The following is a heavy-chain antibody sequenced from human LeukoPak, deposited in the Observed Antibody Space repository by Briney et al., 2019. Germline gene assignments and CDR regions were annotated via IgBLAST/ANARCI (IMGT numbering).Heavy chain of an antibody. CDR3: ARGLYDSSGTFDY. V-gene: IGHV4-59*01. Sequence: SETLSLTCTVSGGSLSSYYWTWIRQPPGKGLEWIGYIYYSGSTNYNPSLKSRVTMSVDTSKNQFSLKLNSVTAADTAVYYCARGLYDSSGTFDYWGQGTLVTVSS. D-gene: IGHD3-22*01. CDR2: IYYSGST. CDR1: GGSLSSYY. J-gene: IGHJ4*02.